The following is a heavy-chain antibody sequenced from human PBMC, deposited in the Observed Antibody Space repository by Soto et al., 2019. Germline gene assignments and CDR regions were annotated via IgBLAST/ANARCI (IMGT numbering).Heavy chain of an antibody. CDR3: ARDRPPGSLYGMDA. Sequence: QIQLVHFGGEVARPGASVTVSCEASGYIFTTYGLSWVRQTPAHGLEWMGWISADSGYTQYAQFFQGRVTMTRDTSRSTGYMTLRDLTSDDTGIYYCARDRPPGSLYGMDAWGQGTAVTVSS. V-gene: IGHV1-18*01. J-gene: IGHJ6*02. CDR1: GYIFTTYG. CDR2: ISADSGYT.